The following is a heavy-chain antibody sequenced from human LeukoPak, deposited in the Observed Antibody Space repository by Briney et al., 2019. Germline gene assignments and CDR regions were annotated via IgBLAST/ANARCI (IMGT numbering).Heavy chain of an antibody. CDR3: ARDRTGSGWYKDY. J-gene: IGHJ4*02. CDR1: GFTFSDRY. V-gene: IGHV3-72*01. D-gene: IGHD6-19*01. Sequence: PGGSLRLSCAASGFTFSDRYMDWVRQAPGEGLEWVGRIRNKDNSYTTEYAASVKGRFTISRDNAKNSLYLQMNSLRAEDTAVYYCARDRTGSGWYKDYWGQGTLVTVSS. CDR2: IRNKDNSYTT.